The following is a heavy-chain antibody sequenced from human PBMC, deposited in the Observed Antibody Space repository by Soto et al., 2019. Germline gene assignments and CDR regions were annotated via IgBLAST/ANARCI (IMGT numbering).Heavy chain of an antibody. J-gene: IGHJ3*02. Sequence: EVQLVASGGGLVKPGGFLRLSCAASEFTFSNYNMNWVRQAPGKGLEWVSAISSSSSHIYYADSVKGRFTISRDNAKNSLYLQMNSLRAEDTAVYYCARGDHGYYDGSDYSHDALDIWGQGTMVTVSS. CDR2: ISSSSSHI. CDR3: ARGDHGYYDGSDYSHDALDI. D-gene: IGHD3-22*01. CDR1: EFTFSNYN. V-gene: IGHV3-21*01.